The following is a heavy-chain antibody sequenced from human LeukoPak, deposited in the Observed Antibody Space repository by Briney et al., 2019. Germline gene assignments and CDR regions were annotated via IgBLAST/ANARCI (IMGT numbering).Heavy chain of an antibody. CDR3: ARHSYEGSDY. V-gene: IGHV4-39*01. D-gene: IGHD5-12*01. CDR2: ISYSGST. Sequence: PSETLSLTCIVSGGSISSSSYYWGWIRQPPGQGLEWIGIISYSGSTYYNPSLKSRVTISADMSKNQFSLKLNSVTAADTAVYYCARHSYEGSDYWGQGTLVTVSS. CDR1: GGSISSSSYY. J-gene: IGHJ4*02.